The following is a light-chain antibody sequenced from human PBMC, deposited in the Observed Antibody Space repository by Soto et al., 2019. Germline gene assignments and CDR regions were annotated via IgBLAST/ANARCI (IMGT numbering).Light chain of an antibody. J-gene: IGKJ1*01. CDR3: QQSYSMT. V-gene: IGKV1-39*01. CDR1: QSISSY. Sequence: DIQMTQSPSSMSASVGDRVTITCRASQSISSYLNWYQQKPGKAPKLLIYAASSLQSGVPSRFSGSGSGTDVTLTISSLQPEDFATYYCQQSYSMTFGQGTKVEIK. CDR2: AAS.